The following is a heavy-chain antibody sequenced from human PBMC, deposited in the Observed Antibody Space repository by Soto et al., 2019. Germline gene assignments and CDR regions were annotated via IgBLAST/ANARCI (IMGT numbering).Heavy chain of an antibody. Sequence: PSQTLSLTCVISGDSVSSNSAAWNLIRQSPSRGLEWLGRTYYRSKWYNDYAVSVKSRITINPDTSKNHFSLQLNSVTPEDTAVYYCARLAPGGSGGGGDYWGQGTLVTVSS. V-gene: IGHV6-1*01. D-gene: IGHD6-19*01. CDR1: GDSVSSNSAA. CDR3: ARLAPGGSGGGGDY. CDR2: TYYRSKWYN. J-gene: IGHJ4*02.